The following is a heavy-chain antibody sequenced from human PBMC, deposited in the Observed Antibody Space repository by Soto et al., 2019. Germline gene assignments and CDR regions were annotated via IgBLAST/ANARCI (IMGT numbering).Heavy chain of an antibody. CDR3: AGVGFDLLGS. CDR1: GFTFSSYS. Sequence: PGGSLRLCCAASGFTFSSYSKNLVRQAPGKGQERVSYISNSISTIYYADSVKGRFTISRDNAKNSLYMQMNSLRAEDTVVYYCAGVGFDLLGSWGQGTLVTVSS. D-gene: IGHD3-9*01. J-gene: IGHJ5*02. V-gene: IGHV3-48*01. CDR2: ISNSISTI.